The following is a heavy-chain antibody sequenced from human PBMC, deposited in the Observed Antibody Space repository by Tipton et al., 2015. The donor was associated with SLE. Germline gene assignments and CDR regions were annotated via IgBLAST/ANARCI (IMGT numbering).Heavy chain of an antibody. J-gene: IGHJ6*03. D-gene: IGHD7-27*01. CDR2: INHRGTI. CDR1: GGSFSGYY. V-gene: IGHV4-34*01. CDR3: ARDGPTWGYYYYMDV. Sequence: TLSLTCAVYGGSFSGYYWNWIRQVPGKGLEWIGEINHRGTIKYNPPLNNGVSISVDTSNNQFSLKLTSVTAADTAVYYCARDGPTWGYYYYMDVWGKGTTVTVSS.